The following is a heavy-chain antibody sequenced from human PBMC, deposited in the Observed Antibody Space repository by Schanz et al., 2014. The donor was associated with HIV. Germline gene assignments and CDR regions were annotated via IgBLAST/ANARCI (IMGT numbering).Heavy chain of an antibody. CDR3: ARDLHDYGDARTDY. V-gene: IGHV3-23*01. Sequence: EALLLESGGGLVQPGGSLRLSCRGSEFPFSHNAMTWVRQAPGKGLQWVSSITDSGDKTDYTDSVKGRFTISRDNSRNTLFLQMDSLRVDDTAVYYCARDLHDYGDARTDYWGQGILVTVSS. D-gene: IGHD4-17*01. CDR2: ITDSGDKT. J-gene: IGHJ4*02. CDR1: EFPFSHNA.